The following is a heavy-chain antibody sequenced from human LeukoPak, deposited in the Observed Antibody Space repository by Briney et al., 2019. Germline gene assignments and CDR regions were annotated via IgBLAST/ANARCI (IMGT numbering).Heavy chain of an antibody. CDR3: AKDRMGYSSTWRARYYFDY. J-gene: IGHJ4*02. CDR1: GFTFSSYS. Sequence: KPGGSLRLSCAASGFTFSSYSVNWVRQAPGKGLEWVSSISSSSSYIYYADSVKGRFTISRDNAKNSLYLQMNSLRAEDTAVYYCAKDRMGYSSTWRARYYFDYWGQGTLVTVSS. CDR2: ISSSSSYI. V-gene: IGHV3-21*04. D-gene: IGHD6-13*01.